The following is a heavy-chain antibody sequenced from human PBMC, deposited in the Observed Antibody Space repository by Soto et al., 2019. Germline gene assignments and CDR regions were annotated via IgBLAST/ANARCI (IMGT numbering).Heavy chain of an antibody. CDR2: ISYDGSNK. CDR1: GFTFSSYG. D-gene: IGHD5-18*01. J-gene: IGHJ4*02. V-gene: IGHV3-30*18. CDR3: AKDQGDTAILDY. Sequence: QVQLVESGGGVVQPGRSLRLSCAASGFTFSSYGMHWVRQAPGKGLEWVAVISYDGSNKYYADSVKGRFTISRDNSKNTLYLQMNSLRAEDTAVYYCAKDQGDTAILDYWGQGTLVTVSS.